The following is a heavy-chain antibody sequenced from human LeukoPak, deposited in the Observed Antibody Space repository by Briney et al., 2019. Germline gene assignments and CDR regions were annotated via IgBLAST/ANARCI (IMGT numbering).Heavy chain of an antibody. CDR1: GFTFSSYD. V-gene: IGHV3-33*01. Sequence: GGSLRLSCAASGFTFSSYDMHWVRQAPGKGLEWVAVIWYDESNKYYVDSVRGRFTISRDNSKNTLYLQMNSLRAEDTAVYYCAREWELQSAVDYWGQGTLVTVSS. J-gene: IGHJ4*02. D-gene: IGHD1-26*01. CDR3: AREWELQSAVDY. CDR2: IWYDESNK.